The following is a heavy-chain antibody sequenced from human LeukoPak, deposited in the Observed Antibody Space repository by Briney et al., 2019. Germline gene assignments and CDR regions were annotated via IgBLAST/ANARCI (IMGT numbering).Heavy chain of an antibody. Sequence: TSETLSLTCTVSGGSISSSTYYWGWIRQPPGKGLEWIGSIYYSGNTYYNPSLKSRVTISVDTSKNQFSLKLSSVTAADTAVYYCARPGPPNYFDYWGQGSLVTVSS. D-gene: IGHD6-6*01. V-gene: IGHV4-39*01. CDR3: ARPGPPNYFDY. CDR1: GGSISSSTYY. J-gene: IGHJ4*02. CDR2: IYYSGNT.